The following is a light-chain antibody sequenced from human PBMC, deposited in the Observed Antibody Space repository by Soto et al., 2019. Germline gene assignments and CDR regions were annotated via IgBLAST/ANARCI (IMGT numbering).Light chain of an antibody. V-gene: IGKV1-39*01. CDR1: QSISSY. J-gene: IGKJ4*01. Sequence: DIQMTQSPSSLSASVGDRVTITCRASQSISSYLNWYQQKPGKAPNLLIYTASSLQSGVPSRFSGSGSGSDFTLTISSLQPADFATYYCQQSYITPLTFGGGTKVEIK. CDR2: TAS. CDR3: QQSYITPLT.